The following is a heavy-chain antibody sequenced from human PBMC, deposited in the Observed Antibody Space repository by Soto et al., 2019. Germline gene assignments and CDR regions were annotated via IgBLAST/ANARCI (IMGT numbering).Heavy chain of an antibody. CDR3: ARGVGGGLWYFDY. J-gene: IGHJ4*02. V-gene: IGHV1-69*13. D-gene: IGHD3-16*01. CDR1: GGTFSSYA. Sequence: GASVKVSCKASGGTFSSYAISWVRQAPGQGLEWMGGIIPIFGTANYAQKFQGRVTIAADESTSTAYMELSSLRSEDTAVYYCARGVGGGLWYFDYWGQGTLVTVSS. CDR2: IIPIFGTA.